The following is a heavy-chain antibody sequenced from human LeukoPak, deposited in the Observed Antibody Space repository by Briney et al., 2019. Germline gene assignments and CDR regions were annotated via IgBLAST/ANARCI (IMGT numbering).Heavy chain of an antibody. CDR2: INNGGSRT. J-gene: IGHJ4*02. V-gene: IGHV3-74*03. CDR3: ATGGSDSSDYFFGFY. Sequence: GGSLRLSCAASGFTFSNYRMHWVRQAPGKGLVWVSRINNGGSRTMYADSVKGRFTISRDNARNTLYLQMNSLRAEDTAIYYCATGGSDSSDYFFGFYWGQGTLVTVSS. CDR1: GFTFSNYR. D-gene: IGHD3-22*01.